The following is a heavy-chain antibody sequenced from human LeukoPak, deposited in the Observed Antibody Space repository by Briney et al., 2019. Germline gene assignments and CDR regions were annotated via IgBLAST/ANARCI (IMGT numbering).Heavy chain of an antibody. CDR2: MNPNSGNT. CDR1: GYTFTSYG. V-gene: IGHV1-8*02. D-gene: IGHD4-17*01. CDR3: ARGRNDYGDYAEDY. Sequence: ASVKVSCKASGYTFTSYGISWVRQATGQGLEWMGWMNPNSGNTGYAQKFQGRVTMTRNTSISTAYMELSSLRSEDTAVYYCARGRNDYGDYAEDYWGQGTLVTVFS. J-gene: IGHJ4*02.